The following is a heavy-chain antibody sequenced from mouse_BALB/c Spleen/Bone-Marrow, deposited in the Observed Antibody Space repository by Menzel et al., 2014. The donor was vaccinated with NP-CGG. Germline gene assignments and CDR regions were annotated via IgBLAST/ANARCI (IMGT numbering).Heavy chain of an antibody. D-gene: IGHD4-1*01. V-gene: IGHV5-17*02. J-gene: IGHJ1*01. Sequence: EVKVVESGGGLVQPGGSRKLSCAASGFTFSSFGMHWVRQAPEKGLEWVAYISSGSSTIYYADTVKGRFTISRDNPKNTLFLQMTSLRSEDTAMYYCARSWEYFDVGGAGTTVTVSS. CDR3: ARSWEYFDV. CDR1: GFTFSSFG. CDR2: ISSGSSTI.